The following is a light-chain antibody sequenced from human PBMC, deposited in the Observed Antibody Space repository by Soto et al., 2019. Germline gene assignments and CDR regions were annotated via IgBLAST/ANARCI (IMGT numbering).Light chain of an antibody. CDR3: SSYTSIPRV. V-gene: IGLV2-14*01. Sequence: QSALTQPASVSGSPGQSITISCTGTSSDVGGYNYVSWYQQHPGKAPKLMIYDVSNRPSGVSNRFSGSKSGNTASLTISGLQAEDEADYYCSSYTSIPRVFGGGTKLTVL. CDR1: SSDVGGYNY. J-gene: IGLJ2*01. CDR2: DVS.